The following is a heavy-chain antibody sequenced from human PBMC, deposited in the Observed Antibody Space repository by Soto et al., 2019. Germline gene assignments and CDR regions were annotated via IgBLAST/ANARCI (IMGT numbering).Heavy chain of an antibody. CDR3: AKEGGGGAAMVTSYFDY. J-gene: IGHJ4*02. CDR2: ISGSGTGT. CDR1: GITFNNYA. V-gene: IGHV3-23*01. Sequence: GGSLRLSCAASGITFNNYALNWVRQAPGKGLEWVSGISGSGTGTYYADSVKGRFTISRDNSKSTVYLHMNSLRADDTAIYYCAKEGGGGAAMVTSYFDYWGQRTLVTVSS. D-gene: IGHD5-18*01.